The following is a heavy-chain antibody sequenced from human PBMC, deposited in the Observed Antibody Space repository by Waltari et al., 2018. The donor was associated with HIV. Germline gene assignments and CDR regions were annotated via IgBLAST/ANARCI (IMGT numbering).Heavy chain of an antibody. CDR3: ARDWGSGSYR. V-gene: IGHV3-48*03. Sequence: EVQLVESGGGLVQPGGSLRLSCAASGFTSRSSEMNWVRQAPGKGLEWVSYISSSGSTIYYADSVKGRFTISRDNAKNSLYLQMNSLRAEDTAVYYCARDWGSGSYRWGQGTLVTVSS. CDR1: GFTSRSSE. J-gene: IGHJ4*02. D-gene: IGHD3-10*01. CDR2: ISSSGSTI.